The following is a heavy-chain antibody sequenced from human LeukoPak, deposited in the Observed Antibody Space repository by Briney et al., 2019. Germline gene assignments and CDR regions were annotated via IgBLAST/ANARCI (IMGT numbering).Heavy chain of an antibody. D-gene: IGHD3-9*01. CDR2: ISSSGSTI. J-gene: IGHJ6*02. Sequence: GGSLRLSCAASGFTFSSYEMNWVRQAPGKGLEWVSYISSSGSTIYYADSVKGGFTISRDNAKNSLYLQMNSMRAEDTAVYYCARFRYDILTEYGMDVWGQGTTVTVSS. CDR3: ARFRYDILTEYGMDV. CDR1: GFTFSSYE. V-gene: IGHV3-48*03.